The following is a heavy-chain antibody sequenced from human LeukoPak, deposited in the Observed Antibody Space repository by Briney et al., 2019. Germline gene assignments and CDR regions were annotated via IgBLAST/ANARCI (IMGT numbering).Heavy chain of an antibody. CDR1: GFTFSSYG. CDR2: IKQDGSEK. V-gene: IGHV3-7*01. CDR3: ARYKSRTAAMLSHYYYYMDV. Sequence: GGSLRLSCAASGFTFSSYGMNWVRQAPGKGLEWVANIKQDGSEKYYVDSVKGRFTISRDNAKNSLYLQMNSLGAEDTAVYYCARYKSRTAAMLSHYYYYMDVWGKGTTVTVSS. J-gene: IGHJ6*03. D-gene: IGHD2-2*01.